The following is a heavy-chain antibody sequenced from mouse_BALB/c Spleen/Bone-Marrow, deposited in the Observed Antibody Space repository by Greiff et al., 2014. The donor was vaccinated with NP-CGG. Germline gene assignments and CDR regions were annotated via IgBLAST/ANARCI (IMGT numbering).Heavy chain of an antibody. CDR2: ISSGGSYT. CDR1: GFAFSSYD. D-gene: IGHD4-1*01. CDR3: ARQGNWDGYFDV. V-gene: IGHV5-9*02. Sequence: EVNLVESGGGLVKPGGSLKLSCAASGFAFSSYDMSWVRQTPEKRLEWVATISSGGSYTYYPDSVKGRFTISRDNARNTLYLQMGSLRSEDTALHYCARQGNWDGYFDVWGAGTTVTVSS. J-gene: IGHJ1*01.